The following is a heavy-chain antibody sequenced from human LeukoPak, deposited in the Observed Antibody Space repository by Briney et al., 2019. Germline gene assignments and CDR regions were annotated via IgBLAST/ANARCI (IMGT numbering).Heavy chain of an antibody. Sequence: GSSVKVSCKASGGALSTYAISWVRQAPGQGLEWMGGIIPIFGSTNYAQNFQGRVTITADESTYTTYMKLTGLKAEDTAVYSCAGGLYCSGGGCYTGFFDSWGQGTLVTVSS. D-gene: IGHD2-15*01. CDR2: IIPIFGST. J-gene: IGHJ4*02. V-gene: IGHV1-69*01. CDR3: AGGLYCSGGGCYTGFFDS. CDR1: GGALSTYA.